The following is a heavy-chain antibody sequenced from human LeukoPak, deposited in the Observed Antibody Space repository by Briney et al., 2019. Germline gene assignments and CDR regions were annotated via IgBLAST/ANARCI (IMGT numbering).Heavy chain of an antibody. Sequence: PGRSLRLSCAVSEFTFSHFAMHWVRQAPGKGLEWVAVVSSHGNDGYYADSVKGRFTISRDNAKNSLYLQMNSLRAEDTAVYYCARATHYSMDVWGKGTTVTVSS. CDR3: ARATHYSMDV. CDR1: EFTFSHFA. J-gene: IGHJ6*03. V-gene: IGHV3-30*07. CDR2: VSSHGNDG.